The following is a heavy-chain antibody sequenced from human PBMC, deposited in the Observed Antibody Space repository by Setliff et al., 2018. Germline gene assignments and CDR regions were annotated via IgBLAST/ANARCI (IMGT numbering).Heavy chain of an antibody. D-gene: IGHD2-15*01. Sequence: SETLSLTCTVSGGSISSHYWTWIRQPAGKGLEWIGRLYTSGDTNYNPSLKSRVSMSLDTSKNQFSLKLSSVTAADTAVYYCARDRVVVLAGRRGFYFDYWGQGTLVTRLL. CDR2: LYTSGDT. CDR3: ARDRVVVLAGRRGFYFDY. V-gene: IGHV4-4*07. CDR1: GGSISSHY. J-gene: IGHJ4*02.